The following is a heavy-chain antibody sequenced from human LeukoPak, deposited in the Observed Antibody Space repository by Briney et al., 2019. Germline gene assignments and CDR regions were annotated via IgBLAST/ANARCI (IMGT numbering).Heavy chain of an antibody. CDR2: IYYSGST. Sequence: NPSETLSLTCTVSGGSISTYYWSWIRQPPGKGLEWIGYIYYSGSTNYNPSLKSRVTISVDTSKNQFSLKLSSVTAADTAVYYCARATYYYGSGSLITPRLSPLFDYWGQGTLVTVSS. V-gene: IGHV4-59*01. CDR3: ARATYYYGSGSLITPRLSPLFDY. CDR1: GGSISTYY. D-gene: IGHD3-10*01. J-gene: IGHJ4*02.